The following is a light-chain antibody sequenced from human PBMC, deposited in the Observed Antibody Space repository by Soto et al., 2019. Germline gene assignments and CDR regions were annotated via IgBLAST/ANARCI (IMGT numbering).Light chain of an antibody. CDR1: QNIYTY. Sequence: DIQMTQSPSSLSASVGDRVMITCRASQNIYTYLSWYQQRPGRAPNLLIYAASSLQSGVPSRFSGSGSGTDFTLTISSLQPEDFATYYCQQTYSTLWTFGQGTTVEVK. CDR3: QQTYSTLWT. V-gene: IGKV1-39*01. J-gene: IGKJ1*01. CDR2: AAS.